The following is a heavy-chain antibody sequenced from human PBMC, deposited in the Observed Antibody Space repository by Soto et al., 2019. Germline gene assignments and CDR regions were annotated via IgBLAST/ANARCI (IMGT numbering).Heavy chain of an antibody. V-gene: IGHV1-2*02. Sequence: GGSVKVSGKASPYTFTKFYLHGVGQAAGQRPDGMGWINNGGGTIYAQKFQGRLTMTRDTSITTAYMELSRLTSDDTAFYYCATSSDWSPLLDHWGPGTLVTVSS. CDR1: PYTFTKFY. J-gene: IGHJ4*02. CDR3: ATSSDWSPLLDH. CDR2: INNGGGT. D-gene: IGHD6-19*01.